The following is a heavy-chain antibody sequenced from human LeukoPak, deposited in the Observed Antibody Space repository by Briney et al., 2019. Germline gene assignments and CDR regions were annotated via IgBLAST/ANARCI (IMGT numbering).Heavy chain of an antibody. CDR3: ASQQQLVLLDWFDP. V-gene: IGHV4-38-2*02. J-gene: IGHJ5*02. CDR2: IYHIGST. CDR1: GYSISSGYY. Sequence: PSETLSLTCTVSGYSISSGYYWGWIRQPPGKGLEWIGSIYHIGSTDYNPSLKSRVTISVDTSKNQFSLKLRSVTAADTAVYYCASQQQLVLLDWFDPWGQGTLVTVSS. D-gene: IGHD6-13*01.